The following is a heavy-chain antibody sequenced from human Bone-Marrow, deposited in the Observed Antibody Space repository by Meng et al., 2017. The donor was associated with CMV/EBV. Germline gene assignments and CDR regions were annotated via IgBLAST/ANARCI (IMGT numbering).Heavy chain of an antibody. CDR1: GGSFSSIT. CDR2: IMPLYGTP. D-gene: IGHD3-10*01. V-gene: IGHV1-69*05. CDR3: ATGSPPAGGEQPTRGLDS. Sequence: SVKVSCKASGGSFSSITLSWVRQAPGQGLQWMGGIMPLYGTPKYAQNFQGRVTITTDDSTGTAYMELTRLTSGDTALYFCATGSPPAGGEQPTRGLDSWVQGTLVTVSS. J-gene: IGHJ4*02.